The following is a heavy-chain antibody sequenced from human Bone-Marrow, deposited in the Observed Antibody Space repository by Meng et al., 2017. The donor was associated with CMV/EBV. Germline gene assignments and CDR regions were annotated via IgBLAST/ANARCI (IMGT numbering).Heavy chain of an antibody. J-gene: IGHJ6*02. D-gene: IGHD2-2*02. CDR2: IYTSGST. V-gene: IGHV4-4*07. CDR3: ARRRGYCSSTSCYNYYGMDV. CDR1: GGSISSYY. Sequence: GSLRLSCTVSGGSISSYYWSWIRQPAGKGLEWIGRIYTSGSTNYNPSLKSRVTMSVDTSKNQFSLKLSSVTAADTAVYYCARRRGYCSSTSCYNYYGMDVWGQGTTVTVSS.